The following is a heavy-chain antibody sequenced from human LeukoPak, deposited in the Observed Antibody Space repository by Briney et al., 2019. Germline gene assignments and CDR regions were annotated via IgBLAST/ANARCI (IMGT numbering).Heavy chain of an antibody. D-gene: IGHD6-19*01. Sequence: ASVKVSCKASGYTFTRNGISWVRQAPGQGLEWMGWINGYNGNTKYAQKLQGRVTMTTDTSTTTAYMELRSLRSDDTAVHYCARVGWGTYSSGPYYFNYWGQGTLITVSS. J-gene: IGHJ4*02. V-gene: IGHV1-18*04. CDR1: GYTFTRNG. CDR3: ARVGWGTYSSGPYYFNY. CDR2: INGYNGNT.